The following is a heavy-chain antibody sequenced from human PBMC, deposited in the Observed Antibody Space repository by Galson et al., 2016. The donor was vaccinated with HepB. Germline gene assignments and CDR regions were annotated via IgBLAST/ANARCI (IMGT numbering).Heavy chain of an antibody. CDR1: GFIVSRKY. CDR3: AEMPTVDW. Sequence: SLRLSCAASGFIVSRKYMSWARQAPGEGLEWVSVIFSGDATYYRDSVKGRFTISRDISRNTLYLQMNSLRAEDTAVYFCAEMPTVDWWGQGTLVTASS. V-gene: IGHV3-53*01. J-gene: IGHJ4*01. CDR2: IFSGDAT. D-gene: IGHD5-24*01.